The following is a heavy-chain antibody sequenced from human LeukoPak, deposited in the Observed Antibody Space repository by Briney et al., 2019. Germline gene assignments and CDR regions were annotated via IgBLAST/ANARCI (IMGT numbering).Heavy chain of an antibody. CDR1: GFTVSSNS. CDR3: ARERCSGGSCYFGY. Sequence: GGSLRLSCTVSGFTVSSNSMSWVRQAPGKGLEWVSRINSDASSTTYVDSVKGRFTISRDNAKNTLYLQMNSLRAEDTAVYYCARERCSGGSCYFGYWGQGTLVTVSS. CDR2: INSDASST. V-gene: IGHV3-74*03. D-gene: IGHD2-15*01. J-gene: IGHJ4*02.